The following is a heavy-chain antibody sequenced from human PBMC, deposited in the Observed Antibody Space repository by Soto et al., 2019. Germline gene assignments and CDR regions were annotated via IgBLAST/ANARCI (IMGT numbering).Heavy chain of an antibody. CDR3: AKDPSFGRSSTSWAGIQLDY. CDR1: GSTFSSYG. J-gene: IGHJ4*02. Sequence: GGSLRLSCAASGSTFSSYGMHWVRQAPGKGLEWVAVISYDGSNKYYADSVKGRFTISRDNSKNTLYLQMNSLRAEDTAVYYCAKDPSFGRSSTSWAGIQLDYWGQGTLVTVSS. D-gene: IGHD2-2*01. V-gene: IGHV3-30*18. CDR2: ISYDGSNK.